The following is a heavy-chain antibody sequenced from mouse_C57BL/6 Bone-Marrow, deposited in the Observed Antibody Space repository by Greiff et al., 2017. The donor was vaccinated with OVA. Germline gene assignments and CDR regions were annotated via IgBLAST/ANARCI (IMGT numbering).Heavy chain of an antibody. Sequence: QVQLKESGAELVKPGASVKISCKASGYAFSSYWMNWVKQRPGKGLEWIGQIYPGDGDTNYNGKFKGKATLTADKSSSTAYMQLSSLTSEYSAVYFCARGYYDYDEDYWGQGTTLTVSS. CDR1: GYAFSSYW. D-gene: IGHD2-4*01. J-gene: IGHJ2*01. CDR2: IYPGDGDT. CDR3: ARGYYDYDEDY. V-gene: IGHV1-80*01.